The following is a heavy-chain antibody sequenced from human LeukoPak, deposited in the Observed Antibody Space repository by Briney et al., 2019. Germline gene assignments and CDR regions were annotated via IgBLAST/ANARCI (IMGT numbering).Heavy chain of an antibody. CDR2: IYSDGNT. CDR3: VRYIPTDYDSGSGYYLDY. CDR1: GFSVSSNY. D-gene: IGHD3-10*01. J-gene: IGHJ4*02. Sequence: GGSLRLSCAASGFSVSSNYMSWVRQAPGKGLKWVSVIYSDGNTYYGDSVTGRFTISRDNSKNTLYLQMHSLRAEDTAVYDCVRYIPTDYDSGSGYYLDYWGQGTLVTVSS. V-gene: IGHV3-53*01.